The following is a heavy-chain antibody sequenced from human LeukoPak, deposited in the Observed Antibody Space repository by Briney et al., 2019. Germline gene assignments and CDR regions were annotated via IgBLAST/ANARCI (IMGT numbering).Heavy chain of an antibody. CDR2: ISAYNGYT. CDR1: GYTFTSYG. V-gene: IGHV1-18*01. D-gene: IGHD3-10*01. J-gene: IGHJ6*03. Sequence: ASVKVSCKASGYTFTSYGISWVRQAPGQGLEWMGWISAYNGYTNYAQKIQGRVTMTTDTSTSTAYMELRSLRSDDTAVYYCAASVRGSNYYYYYMDVWGKGTTVTVSS. CDR3: AASVRGSNYYYYYMDV.